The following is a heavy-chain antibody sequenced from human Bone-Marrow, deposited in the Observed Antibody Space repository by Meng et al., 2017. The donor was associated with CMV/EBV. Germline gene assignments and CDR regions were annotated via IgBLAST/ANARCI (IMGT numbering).Heavy chain of an antibody. V-gene: IGHV1-2*02. J-gene: IGHJ5*02. CDR1: GDPFPRYY. CDR3: ALGGRAIGGLAWFDP. CDR2: RDPDGGAK. Sequence: YGDPFPRYYIHGERRAHGQGLEEVGWRDPDGGAKNYLQKFQGRVTMTRDTCVNTDYMGLRRLASDDTAVYYCALGGRAIGGLAWFDPWGQGTLVTVSS. D-gene: IGHD7-27*01.